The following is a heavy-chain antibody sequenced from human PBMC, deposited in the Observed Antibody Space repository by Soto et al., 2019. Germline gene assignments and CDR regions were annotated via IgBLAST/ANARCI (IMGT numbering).Heavy chain of an antibody. D-gene: IGHD6-19*01. CDR3: ARHLVVAVAGTMPGFDY. V-gene: IGHV4-59*08. J-gene: IGHJ4*02. CDR1: GASISSYY. Sequence: PSETLSLTCAVSGASISSYYWSWIRQPPGKGLEWIGYIYYIGSANYNPSLKSRVSISIDTSKNQFSLKLSSVTAADTAVYYCARHLVVAVAGTMPGFDYWGQGTLVTVSS. CDR2: IYYIGSA.